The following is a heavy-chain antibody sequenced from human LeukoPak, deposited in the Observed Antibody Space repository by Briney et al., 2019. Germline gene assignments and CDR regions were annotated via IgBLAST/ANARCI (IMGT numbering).Heavy chain of an antibody. Sequence: GGSLRLSCAASGFIFSSYSMSWVRQAPGKGLEWVSAISGSGGSTYYADSVKGRFTISRDNSKNTLYLQMNSLRAEDTAVYYCATAVMGIALYSSGWYVDYWGQGTLVTVSS. CDR2: ISGSGGST. CDR3: ATAVMGIALYSSGWYVDY. CDR1: GFIFSSYS. J-gene: IGHJ4*02. V-gene: IGHV3-23*01. D-gene: IGHD6-19*01.